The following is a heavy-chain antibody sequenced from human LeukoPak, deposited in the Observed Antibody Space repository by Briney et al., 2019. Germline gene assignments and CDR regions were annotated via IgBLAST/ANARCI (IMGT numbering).Heavy chain of an antibody. CDR1: GGSSSGYY. D-gene: IGHD2-2*03. V-gene: IGHV4-34*01. CDR2: INHSGST. J-gene: IGHJ4*02. CDR3: ARGILGYCSSTSCPEYYFDY. Sequence: SETLSLTCAVYGGSSSGYYWSWIRQPPGKGLEWIGEINHSGSTNYNPSLKSRVTISVDTSKNQFSLKLSSVTAADTAVYYCARGILGYCSSTSCPEYYFDYWGQGTLVTVSS.